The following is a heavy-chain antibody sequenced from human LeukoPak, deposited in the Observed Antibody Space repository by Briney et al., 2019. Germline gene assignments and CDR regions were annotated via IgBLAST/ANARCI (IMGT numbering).Heavy chain of an antibody. CDR2: IRYDGSNK. D-gene: IGHD2-2*01. J-gene: IGHJ6*03. V-gene: IGHV3-30*02. CDR3: ANFDIVVVPAAPGYYMDV. Sequence: PGGSLRLSCAASGFTFSSYGMHWVRQAPGKGLEWVAFIRYDGSNKYYADSVKGRFTISRDNSKNTLYLKMNSLRAEDTAVYYCANFDIVVVPAAPGYYMDVWGKGTTVTVSS. CDR1: GFTFSSYG.